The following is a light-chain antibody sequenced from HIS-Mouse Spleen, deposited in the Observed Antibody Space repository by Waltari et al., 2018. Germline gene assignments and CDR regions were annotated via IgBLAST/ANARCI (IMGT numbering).Light chain of an antibody. J-gene: IGLJ1*01. Sequence: QSALTQPRSVSGSPGQSVTISCTGTSIDVGGYHYVSWYQQPPGKAPKLMIYDVSKRPSGVPDRFSGSKSGNTASLTISGLQAEDEADYYCCSYAGSYTYVFGTGTKVTVL. V-gene: IGLV2-11*01. CDR3: CSYAGSYTYV. CDR1: SIDVGGYHY. CDR2: DVS.